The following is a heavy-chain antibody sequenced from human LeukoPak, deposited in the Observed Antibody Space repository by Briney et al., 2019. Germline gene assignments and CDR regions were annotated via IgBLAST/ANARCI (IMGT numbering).Heavy chain of an antibody. V-gene: IGHV4-30-4*01. Sequence: PSETLSLTCTVSGGSISDTNDYWTWIRQPPGKGLEWVGYIYSSGTTYYNPSVQSRVTISVDTSKNQFSLKLSSVTAADTAVYYCARHGGYYFDYWGQGILVTVSS. CDR2: IYSSGTT. CDR3: ARHGGYYFDY. J-gene: IGHJ4*02. D-gene: IGHD3-16*01. CDR1: GGSISDTNDY.